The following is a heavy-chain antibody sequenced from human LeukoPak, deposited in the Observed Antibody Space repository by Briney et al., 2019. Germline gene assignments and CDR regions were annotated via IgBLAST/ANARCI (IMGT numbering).Heavy chain of an antibody. CDR3: ARESSIFGVVARSYMDV. D-gene: IGHD3-3*01. J-gene: IGHJ6*03. CDR1: GFTFSDHY. CDR2: TRNKAESYKT. V-gene: IGHV3-72*01. Sequence: QSGGSLRLSCAASGFTFSDHYTDWVRQAPGKGLEWVGRTRNKAESYKTEYAASVKGRFTISRDDSKKSLYLQMNSLKTEDTAVYYCARESSIFGVVARSYMDVWGKGTTVTVSS.